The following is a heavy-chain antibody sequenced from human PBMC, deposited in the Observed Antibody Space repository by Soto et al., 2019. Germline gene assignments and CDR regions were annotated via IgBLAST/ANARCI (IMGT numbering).Heavy chain of an antibody. CDR1: GFTFSSYE. D-gene: IGHD1-1*01. CDR2: ISDSGSTI. V-gene: IGHV3-48*03. CDR3: ARDKPWHLQTFHYYGMDV. J-gene: IGHJ6*02. Sequence: GGSLRLSCAASGFTFSSYEMNWVRQAPGKGLEWVSYISDSGSTISYADSVKGRFTISRDNAKNSLYLQMNSLRAEDTAVYYCARDKPWHLQTFHYYGMDVWGQGTTVTVSS.